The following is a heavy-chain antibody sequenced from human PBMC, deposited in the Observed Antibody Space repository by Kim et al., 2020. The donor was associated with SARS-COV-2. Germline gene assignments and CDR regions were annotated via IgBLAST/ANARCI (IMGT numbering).Heavy chain of an antibody. CDR3: ATGSAAGTPSWFDP. J-gene: IGHJ5*02. D-gene: IGHD6-13*01. Sequence: AQKVQGRVTMTEDTSTDTAYMELSSLRSEDTAVYYCATGSAAGTPSWFDPWGQGTLVTVSS. V-gene: IGHV1-24*01.